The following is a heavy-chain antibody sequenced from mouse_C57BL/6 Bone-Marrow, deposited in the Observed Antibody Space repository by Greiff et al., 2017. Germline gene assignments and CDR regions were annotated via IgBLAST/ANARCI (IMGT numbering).Heavy chain of an antibody. CDR3: ARWTGWYFDV. V-gene: IGHV1-42*01. J-gene: IGHJ1*03. Sequence: VQLQQSGPELVKPGASVKISCKASGYSFTGYYMNWVKQSPEKSLEWIGEINPSTGGTTYKQKFKAKATLTVDKSSSTAYMQLKSLTSEDSAVYYCARWTGWYFDVWGTGTTVTVSS. CDR2: INPSTGGT. CDR1: GYSFTGYY.